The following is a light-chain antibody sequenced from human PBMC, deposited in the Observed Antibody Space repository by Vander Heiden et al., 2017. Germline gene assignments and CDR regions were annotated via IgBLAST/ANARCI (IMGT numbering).Light chain of an antibody. CDR1: QSLLHSNGYNY. V-gene: IGKV2-28*01. CDR2: WGS. CDR3: MQALQTPLT. J-gene: IGKJ4*01. Sequence: DIVMTQSPLSLPVTLGERASISCRSSQSLLHSNGYNYLDWYLQKPGQSPQLLIYWGSNRASGVPDRFSGSGSGTDFTLKISRVEAEDVGVYYCMQALQTPLTFGGGTKVEIK.